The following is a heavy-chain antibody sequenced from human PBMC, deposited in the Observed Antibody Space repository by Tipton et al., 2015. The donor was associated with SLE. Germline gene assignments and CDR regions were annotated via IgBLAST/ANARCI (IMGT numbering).Heavy chain of an antibody. J-gene: IGHJ4*02. CDR3: RMITITSLFVY. Sequence: TLSLTCAVYGGSFSGYYWSWIRQPPGKGLEWIGEINHSGSTNYNPSLKSRVTISVDTSKNQFSLKLSSVTAADTAVYYCRMITITSLFVYWGQGTLVTVSS. V-gene: IGHV4-34*03. CDR1: GGSFSGYY. D-gene: IGHD3-16*01. CDR2: INHSGST.